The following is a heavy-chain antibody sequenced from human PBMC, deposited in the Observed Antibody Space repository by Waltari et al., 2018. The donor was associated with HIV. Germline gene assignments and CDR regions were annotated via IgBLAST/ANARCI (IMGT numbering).Heavy chain of an antibody. Sequence: EVQLVETGGALVQPGGYLRVSCVASGFTITNYWMTWVIRAPGKGLEWVANIKQDGNEKNYLDSVKGRFIISRDNAKNSLYLQMNNLRDEDSATYYCARAYSGTYRIGDYWGQGTLVTVSS. V-gene: IGHV3-7*01. D-gene: IGHD1-26*01. J-gene: IGHJ4*02. CDR3: ARAYSGTYRIGDY. CDR2: IKQDGNEK. CDR1: GFTITNYW.